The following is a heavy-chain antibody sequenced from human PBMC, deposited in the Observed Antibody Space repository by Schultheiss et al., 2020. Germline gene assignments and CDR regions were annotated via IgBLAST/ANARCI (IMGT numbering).Heavy chain of an antibody. D-gene: IGHD6-13*01. Sequence: SETLSLTCTVSGDSISTYYWSWIRQPPGKGLEWIAYIYYSGSTNYNPSLKSRVTISVDTSKNQFSLKLSSVTAADTAVYYCARPLSRITSSSWYSFGYWGQGTLVNGYS. CDR3: ARPLSRITSSSWYSFGY. CDR2: IYYSGST. CDR1: GDSISTYY. J-gene: IGHJ4*02. V-gene: IGHV4-59*01.